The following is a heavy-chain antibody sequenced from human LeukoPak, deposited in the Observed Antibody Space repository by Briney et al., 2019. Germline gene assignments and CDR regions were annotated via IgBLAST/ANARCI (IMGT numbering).Heavy chain of an antibody. Sequence: WASVKVSCKTSGYTFTGHYIHWVRQAPGQGLEWMGCINPNSGGTKYAQKFQDRVTMTRDTSVSTAYMELSRLRSDDTAVYYCARVKYYYDSAGHYDNWGQGTLVTVSS. D-gene: IGHD3-22*01. CDR1: GYTFTGHY. V-gene: IGHV1-2*02. CDR2: INPNSGGT. CDR3: ARVKYYYDSAGHYDN. J-gene: IGHJ4*02.